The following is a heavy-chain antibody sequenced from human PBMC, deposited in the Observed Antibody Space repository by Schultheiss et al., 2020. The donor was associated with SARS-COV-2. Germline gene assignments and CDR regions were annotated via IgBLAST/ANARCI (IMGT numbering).Heavy chain of an antibody. CDR1: GFTFSTFA. V-gene: IGHV3-30-3*01. J-gene: IGHJ4*02. Sequence: SCAASGFTFSTFAMHWVRQAPGKGLEWLTLISYDSTNIHYADSVKGRFTISRDNSKNTLYLQMNSLRAEDTAVYHCAREGYSSGRCGIFDKWGQGTLVTVSS. D-gene: IGHD2-15*01. CDR3: AREGYSSGRCGIFDK. CDR2: ISYDSTNI.